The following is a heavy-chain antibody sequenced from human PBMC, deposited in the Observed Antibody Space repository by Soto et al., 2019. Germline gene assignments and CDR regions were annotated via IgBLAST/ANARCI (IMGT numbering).Heavy chain of an antibody. Sequence: SETLSLTCTVSGGSISSYYWSWIRQPPGKGLEWIGYIYYSGSTNYNPSLKSRVTISVDTSKNQFSLKLSSVTAADTAVYYCARLKHGLYGDYLDYWGQGTLVTVSS. CDR2: IYYSGST. CDR3: ARLKHGLYGDYLDY. CDR1: GGSISSYY. J-gene: IGHJ4*02. D-gene: IGHD4-17*01. V-gene: IGHV4-59*08.